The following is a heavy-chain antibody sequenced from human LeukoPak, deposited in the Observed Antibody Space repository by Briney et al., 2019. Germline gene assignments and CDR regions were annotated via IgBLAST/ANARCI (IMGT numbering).Heavy chain of an antibody. D-gene: IGHD5-18*01. V-gene: IGHV3-7*01. J-gene: IGHJ4*02. CDR1: GFTFTNYW. Sequence: GGSLRLSCAASGFTFTNYWMAWVRQAPGKGLEWVANIKQDGSEKYYVDSVKGQFTVSRDNAKNSLYLQMNSLRAEDTAVYYCAREGPSGTAMVTGWGQGTLVTVSS. CDR3: AREGPSGTAMVTG. CDR2: IKQDGSEK.